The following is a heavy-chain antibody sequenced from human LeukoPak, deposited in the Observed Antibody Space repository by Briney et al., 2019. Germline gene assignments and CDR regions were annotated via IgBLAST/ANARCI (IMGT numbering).Heavy chain of an antibody. D-gene: IGHD5-18*01. CDR3: VRGVNAASYFDY. V-gene: IGHV3-74*01. J-gene: IGHJ4*02. CDR1: EFTFSRYW. CDR2: IDDDGSSP. Sequence: GGSLRLSCAASEFTFSRYWMHWVRQAPGKGLVWISRIDDDGSSPTYADSVKGRFTISRDNAKNTLYLQMNSLRAEDTAVYYCVRGVNAASYFDYWGQGILVTVSS.